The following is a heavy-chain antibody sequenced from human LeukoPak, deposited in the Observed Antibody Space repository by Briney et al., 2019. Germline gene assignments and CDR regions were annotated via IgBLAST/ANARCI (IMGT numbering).Heavy chain of an antibody. J-gene: IGHJ4*02. CDR1: GFTFSSYA. Sequence: GGSLRLSCTASGFTFSSYAMSWVRQAPGKGLEWVSAISGSGGSTYYADSVKGRFTISRDNSKNTLYLQMNSLRAEDTAVYYCARPLYLRGVIYYWGQGTLVTVSS. D-gene: IGHD3-10*01. CDR2: ISGSGGST. CDR3: ARPLYLRGVIYY. V-gene: IGHV3-23*01.